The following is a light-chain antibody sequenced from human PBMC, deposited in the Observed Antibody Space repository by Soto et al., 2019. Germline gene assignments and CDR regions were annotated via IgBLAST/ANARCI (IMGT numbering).Light chain of an antibody. J-gene: IGLJ1*01. V-gene: IGLV2-14*01. CDR2: EVS. Sequence: QSVLTQPASVSGSPGQSITISCTGTSSDGGGYNYVSWYQQHPGKAPKLMIYEVSNRPSGVSNRFSGSKSGNTASLTISGLQAEDEADYYCSSYTSSRTLNVFGTGTKVTVL. CDR3: SSYTSSRTLNV. CDR1: SSDGGGYNY.